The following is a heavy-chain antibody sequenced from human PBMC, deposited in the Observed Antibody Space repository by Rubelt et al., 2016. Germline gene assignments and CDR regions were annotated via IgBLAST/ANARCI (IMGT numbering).Heavy chain of an antibody. D-gene: IGHD5-18*01. Sequence: HSGSTNYNPSLKSRVTISVDKSKNQFSLKLSSVTAADTAVYYCARLKAQRGYSYGYLGIIDYWGQGTLVTVSS. J-gene: IGHJ4*02. CDR2: HSGST. CDR3: ARLKAQRGYSYGYLGIIDY. V-gene: IGHV4-4*02.